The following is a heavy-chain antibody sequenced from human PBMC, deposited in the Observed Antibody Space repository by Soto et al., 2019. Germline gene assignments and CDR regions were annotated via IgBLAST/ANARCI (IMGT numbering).Heavy chain of an antibody. J-gene: IGHJ6*02. CDR3: AWAYDSSGYYYYGMDV. V-gene: IGHV1-69*13. Sequence: SVKVSCKASGGPFSSYAISWVRQAPGQGLEWMGGIIPIFGTANYAQKFQGRVTITADESTSKADVELSSLRSEETAVYFCAWAYDSSGYYYYGMDVWGQGTTVTVS. CDR2: IIPIFGTA. CDR1: GGPFSSYA. D-gene: IGHD3-22*01.